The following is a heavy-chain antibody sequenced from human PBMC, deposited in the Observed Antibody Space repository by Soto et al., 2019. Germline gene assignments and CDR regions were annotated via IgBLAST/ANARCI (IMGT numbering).Heavy chain of an antibody. D-gene: IGHD6-6*01. V-gene: IGHV1-8*01. J-gene: IGHJ5*02. CDR3: AREVVETSSLWLDP. CDR2: LNTNTITT. CDR1: GYTFTDSD. Sequence: ASVKVSCKASGYTFTDSDINWVRQAPGQGFYWIGWLNTNTITTVSAAVFEGRVSLTWDTSISTAYMQLNNLKIDVTAVYYCAREVVETSSLWLDPWGQGTLVTVSS.